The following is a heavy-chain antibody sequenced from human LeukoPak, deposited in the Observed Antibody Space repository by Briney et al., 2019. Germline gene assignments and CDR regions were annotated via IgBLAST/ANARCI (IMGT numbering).Heavy chain of an antibody. CDR2: IRYDGSNK. Sequence: GGSLRLSCAASGFTFSSYGMHWVRQAPGKGLEWVAFIRYDGSNKYYADSVKGRFTISRDNSKNTLYLQMNSLRAEDTAVYYCANTHGPFTIAARPLDYWGQGTLVTVSS. D-gene: IGHD6-6*01. J-gene: IGHJ4*02. V-gene: IGHV3-30*02. CDR3: ANTHGPFTIAARPLDY. CDR1: GFTFSSYG.